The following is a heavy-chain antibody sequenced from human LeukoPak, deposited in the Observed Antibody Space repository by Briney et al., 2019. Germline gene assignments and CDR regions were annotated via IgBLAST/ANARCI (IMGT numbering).Heavy chain of an antibody. V-gene: IGHV3-30*04. D-gene: IGHD2-2*01. J-gene: IGHJ5*02. Sequence: PGGSLRLSCAASGFTFSSYAMHWVRQAPGKGLEWVAVISYDGSNKYYADSVKGRFTISRDNSKNTLYLQMNSLRAEDTAVYYCARGGAQLPPNWFDPWGQGTLVTVSS. CDR3: ARGGAQLPPNWFDP. CDR2: ISYDGSNK. CDR1: GFTFSSYA.